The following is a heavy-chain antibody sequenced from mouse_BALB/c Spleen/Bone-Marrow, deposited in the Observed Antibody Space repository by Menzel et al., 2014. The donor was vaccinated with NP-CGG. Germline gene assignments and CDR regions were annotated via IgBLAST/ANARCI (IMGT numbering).Heavy chain of an antibody. Sequence: VQLQQSGPGLVKPSQSLSLTCTVTGYSITSDYAWNRIRQFPGNKLEWMGYISYSGSTSYNPSLKSRISITRDTSKNQFFLQLNSVTTEDTATYYCARGGARATGWFAYWGQGTLVTVSA. CDR1: GYSITSDYA. J-gene: IGHJ3*01. CDR3: ARGGARATGWFAY. V-gene: IGHV3-2*02. D-gene: IGHD3-1*01. CDR2: ISYSGST.